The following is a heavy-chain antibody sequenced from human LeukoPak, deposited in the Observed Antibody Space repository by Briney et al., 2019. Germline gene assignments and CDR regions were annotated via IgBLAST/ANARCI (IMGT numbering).Heavy chain of an antibody. D-gene: IGHD5-24*01. CDR3: ARTPSRDGYSHIDF. J-gene: IGHJ4*02. Sequence: GGSLRLSCAASGFTFTNHAMAWVRLAPGKGLEWVPTLSDSGASTYYADSVKGRFTISRDNSRNTMYLQMDSLRDDDMGVYFCARTPSRDGYSHIDFWGQGALVTVSS. V-gene: IGHV3-23*01. CDR1: GFTFTNHA. CDR2: LSDSGAST.